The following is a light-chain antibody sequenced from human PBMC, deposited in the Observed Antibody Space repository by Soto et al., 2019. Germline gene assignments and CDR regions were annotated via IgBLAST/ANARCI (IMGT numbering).Light chain of an antibody. CDR2: DAS. J-gene: IGKJ4*01. CDR1: QSISNN. CDR3: QHRSNWLALT. V-gene: IGKV3-11*01. Sequence: EIVLTQSPATLSLSPGERATLSCRASQSISNNLAWYQQKPGQAPRLLIYDASNRATGIPARFSGSGSGTDFTLTISSLEPEDFAVYYCQHRSNWLALTFGGGTKVEI.